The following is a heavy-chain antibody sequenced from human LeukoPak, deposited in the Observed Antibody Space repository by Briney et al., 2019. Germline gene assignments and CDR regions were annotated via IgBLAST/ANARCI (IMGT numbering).Heavy chain of an antibody. CDR3: ARSLGVVVVTAFDP. V-gene: IGHV3-21*01. Sequence: GGSLRLSCAASGFTFSSYSMNWVRQAPGKGLEWVSSISSSSSYIYYADSVKGRFTISRDNAKSSLYLQMNSLRAEGTAVYYCARSLGVVVVTAFDPWGQGTLVTVSS. D-gene: IGHD2-21*02. CDR2: ISSSSSYI. J-gene: IGHJ5*02. CDR1: GFTFSSYS.